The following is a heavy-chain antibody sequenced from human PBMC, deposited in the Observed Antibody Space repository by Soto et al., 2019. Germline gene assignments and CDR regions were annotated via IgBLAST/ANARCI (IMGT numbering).Heavy chain of an antibody. D-gene: IGHD2-15*01. CDR1: GGTFSSYA. CDR3: ARGYCSGGSCYVTPFDY. CDR2: IIPILGTA. V-gene: IGHV1-69*04. J-gene: IGHJ4*02. Sequence: SVKVSCKASGGTFSSYAISWVRQAPGQGLEWMGRIIPILGTANYAQKFQGRVTITADKSTSTAYMELSSLRSEDTAVYYCARGYCSGGSCYVTPFDYWGQGTLVTVSS.